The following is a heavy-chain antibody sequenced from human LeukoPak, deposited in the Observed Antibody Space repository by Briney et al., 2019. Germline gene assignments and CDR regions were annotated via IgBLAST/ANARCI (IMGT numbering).Heavy chain of an antibody. Sequence: GGTLRLSCAASGFIFSTSGMTWVRQAPGKGLEWVSTISDNGGNTYYPDSVRGRFTISRDNSKNTLYLQMNSLRVEDTAVYYCAKSRAYSGVHAFDIWGQGTMVTVSS. D-gene: IGHD1-26*01. CDR1: GFIFSTSG. V-gene: IGHV3-23*01. CDR2: ISDNGGNT. J-gene: IGHJ3*02. CDR3: AKSRAYSGVHAFDI.